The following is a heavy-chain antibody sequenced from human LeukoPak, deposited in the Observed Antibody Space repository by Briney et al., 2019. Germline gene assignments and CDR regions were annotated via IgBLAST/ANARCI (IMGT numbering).Heavy chain of an antibody. CDR3: ARDRREWELLSPFDY. Sequence: SETLSLTCTVSGGSISSYYWSWIRQPAGKGLEWIGRIYTSGSTNYNPSLKSRVTMSVDTSKNQFSLKLSSVTAADTAVYYCARDRREWELLSPFDYWGQGTLVTVSS. CDR1: GGSISSYY. V-gene: IGHV4-4*07. J-gene: IGHJ4*02. CDR2: IYTSGST. D-gene: IGHD1-26*01.